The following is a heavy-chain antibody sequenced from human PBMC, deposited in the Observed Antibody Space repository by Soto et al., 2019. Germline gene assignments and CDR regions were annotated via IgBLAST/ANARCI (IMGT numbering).Heavy chain of an antibody. CDR3: AKLPLDSGSPRDV. J-gene: IGHJ6*02. Sequence: RRLSCAASGFTFSSYAMSWVRQAPGKGLEWVSAISGSGGSTYYADSVKGRFTISRDNSKNTLYLQMNSLRAEDTAVYYCAKLPLDSGSPRDVWGQGTTVTVSS. D-gene: IGHD1-26*01. V-gene: IGHV3-23*01. CDR1: GFTFSSYA. CDR2: ISGSGGST.